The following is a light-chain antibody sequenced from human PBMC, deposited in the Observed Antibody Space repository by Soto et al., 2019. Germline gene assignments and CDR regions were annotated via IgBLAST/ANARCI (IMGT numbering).Light chain of an antibody. V-gene: IGKV3-15*01. CDR2: GGS. J-gene: IGKJ5*01. CDR3: QQYDDWPPIT. Sequence: ETVMTQSPATLSVSPGERATLSCRASQSVSTKLAWYQQKPGQAPRLFIYGGSTMATGIPTRFSGSGSGTEFTLTVSSLQSEDFAVYYCQQYDDWPPITFGQGTRLEIK. CDR1: QSVSTK.